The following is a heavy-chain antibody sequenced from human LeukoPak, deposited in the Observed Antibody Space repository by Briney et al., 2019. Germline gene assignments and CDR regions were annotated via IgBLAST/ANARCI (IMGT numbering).Heavy chain of an antibody. CDR1: GFTFSSYW. J-gene: IGHJ6*03. V-gene: IGHV3-74*01. CDR2: INSDGSST. CDR3: AREVKKYDFWSGYYYYYMDV. Sequence: GGSLRLSCAASGFTFSSYWMHWVRQAPGKGLVWVSRINSDGSSTSYADSVKGRFTISRDNAKSTLYLQMNSLRAEDTTVYYCAREVKKYDFWSGYYYYYMDVRGKGTTVTVSS. D-gene: IGHD3-3*01.